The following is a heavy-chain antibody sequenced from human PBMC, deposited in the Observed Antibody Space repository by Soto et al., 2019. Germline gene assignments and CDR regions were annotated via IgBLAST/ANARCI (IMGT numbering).Heavy chain of an antibody. CDR2: IRSGGNT. Sequence: EVQLVESGGGLVQPGGSLRLSCAASGFTVSTDWMYWVRQAPGKGLEWVSVIRSGGNTYYADSVEGRFTISRDNSKNTVYVQMNSLRAEDTVVDSCVRENYYYCMDVWGQGTTVTVSS. CDR3: VRENYYYCMDV. V-gene: IGHV3-66*01. CDR1: GFTVSTDW. J-gene: IGHJ6*02.